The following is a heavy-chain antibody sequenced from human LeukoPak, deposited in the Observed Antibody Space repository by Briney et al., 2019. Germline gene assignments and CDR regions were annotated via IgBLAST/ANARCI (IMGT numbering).Heavy chain of an antibody. V-gene: IGHV4-34*01. Sequence: SSETLSLTCAVYGGSLSAYYWSWIRQPPGKGLEWIGSIYYSGSTYYNPSLKSRVTISVDTSKNEFSLKLSSVTAADTAVYYCATIDYYDSSGYKYSLDYWGQGTLVTVSS. CDR1: GGSLSAYY. CDR3: ATIDYYDSSGYKYSLDY. CDR2: IYYSGST. J-gene: IGHJ4*02. D-gene: IGHD3-22*01.